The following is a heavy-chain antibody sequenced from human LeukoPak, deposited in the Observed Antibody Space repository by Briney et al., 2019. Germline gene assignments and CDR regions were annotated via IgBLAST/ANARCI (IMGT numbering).Heavy chain of an antibody. CDR2: IYYSGST. CDR1: GGSISSYY. CDR3: ARGYDFWSGYPHYFVY. Sequence: SETLSLTCTVSGGSISSYYWSWIRQPPGKGLEWIGYIYYSGSTNYNPSLKSRVTISVDTSKNQFSLKLSSVTAADTAVYYCARGYDFWSGYPHYFVYWGQRTLVTVSS. J-gene: IGHJ4*02. D-gene: IGHD3-3*01. V-gene: IGHV4-59*01.